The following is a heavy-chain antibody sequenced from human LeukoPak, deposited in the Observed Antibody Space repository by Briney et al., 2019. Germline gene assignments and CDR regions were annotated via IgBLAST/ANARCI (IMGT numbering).Heavy chain of an antibody. J-gene: IGHJ6*02. D-gene: IGHD6-6*01. CDR3: AKGGVGSSPYYYYGMDV. CDR2: ISYDGSNK. Sequence: PGRSLRLSCPASGFTFSSYGMHWVRQAPGKGLEWVAVISYDGSNKYYADSVKGRFTISRDNSKNTLYLQMNSLRVEDTAVYYCAKGGVGSSPYYYYGMDVWGQGTTVTVSS. CDR1: GFTFSSYG. V-gene: IGHV3-30*18.